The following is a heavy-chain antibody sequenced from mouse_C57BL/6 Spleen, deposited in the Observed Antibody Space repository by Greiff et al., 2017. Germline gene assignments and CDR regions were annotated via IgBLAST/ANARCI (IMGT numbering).Heavy chain of an antibody. Sequence: EVQRVESGGGFVKPGGSLKLSCAASGFTFSSYAMSWVRQTPEKRLEWVATINDGGSYTYYPDNVKGQFTISRDNAKNNLYLQMSHLKSEDTAMYYCARATGTKYFDYWGQGTTLTVSS. CDR2: INDGGSYT. J-gene: IGHJ2*01. CDR1: GFTFSSYA. V-gene: IGHV5-4*01. D-gene: IGHD4-1*02. CDR3: ARATGTKYFDY.